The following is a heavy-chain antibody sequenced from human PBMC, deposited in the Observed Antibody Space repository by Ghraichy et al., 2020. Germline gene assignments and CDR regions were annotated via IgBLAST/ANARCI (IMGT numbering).Heavy chain of an antibody. V-gene: IGHV3-74*01. D-gene: IGHD1-7*01. J-gene: IGHJ4*02. Sequence: LSLTCATSGFTFSTYWIHWVRQTPGKGLVWVSRINTDGSTTNYADSVKGRFTISRDNAKNTLYLQMNSLRAEDTAVYYCATAGNFRFDYWGQGTLVTVSS. CDR2: INTDGSTT. CDR1: GFTFSTYW. CDR3: ATAGNFRFDY.